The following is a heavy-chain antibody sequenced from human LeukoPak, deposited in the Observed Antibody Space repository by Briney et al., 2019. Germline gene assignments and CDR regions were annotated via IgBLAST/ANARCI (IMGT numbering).Heavy chain of an antibody. D-gene: IGHD5-18*01. V-gene: IGHV3-23*01. Sequence: GGSLRLSCAASGLTFSNCAVSWVRQAPGKGLEWVSVVTGDGSGTYYADSVRGRFTISRDNAKNSLYLQMNSLRAEDTAVYYCASAGTAPTNWGQGTLVTVSS. CDR1: GLTFSNCA. CDR2: VTGDGSGT. J-gene: IGHJ4*02. CDR3: ASAGTAPTN.